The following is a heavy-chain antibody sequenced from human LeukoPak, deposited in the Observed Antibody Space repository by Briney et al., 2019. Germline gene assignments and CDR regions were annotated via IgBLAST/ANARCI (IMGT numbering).Heavy chain of an antibody. Sequence: PGGSLRLSCSASGFTFNRFYLHWVRQAPGKGLEFVSHISSNGATTYYADSVKGRFTISRDNSKNTLYLQMSSLRADDTAVYYCARDFVNPYLDYWGQGTLVTVSS. D-gene: IGHD3-3*01. CDR3: ARDFVNPYLDY. V-gene: IGHV3-64D*06. CDR1: GFTFNRFY. CDR2: ISSNGATT. J-gene: IGHJ4*02.